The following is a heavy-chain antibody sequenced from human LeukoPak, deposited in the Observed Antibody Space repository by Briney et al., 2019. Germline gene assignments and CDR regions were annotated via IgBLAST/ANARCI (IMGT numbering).Heavy chain of an antibody. Sequence: ASLKVSFKAAGYTFTRYYMHWVRQAPRQGREWMGWMNPNSCGTNYAHKYQGRVSLARDTSISTAYMELSRLRSDDAAVYYCARGYCSRTSCYAVDYWGQGTLVTVSS. D-gene: IGHD2-2*01. V-gene: IGHV1-2*02. CDR1: GYTFTRYY. CDR3: ARGYCSRTSCYAVDY. J-gene: IGHJ4*02. CDR2: MNPNSCGT.